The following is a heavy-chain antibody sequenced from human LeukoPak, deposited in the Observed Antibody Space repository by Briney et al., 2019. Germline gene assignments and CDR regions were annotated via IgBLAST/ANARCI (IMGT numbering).Heavy chain of an antibody. CDR3: AKMKGHPLPKYYMDV. Sequence: GGSLRLSCAASGFTFSGFAMSWVRRTPGKGLEWVSGISGSGDNTLYVDSVKGRFTISRDNSKNTLYLEMNSLRAEDTAIYYCAKMKGHPLPKYYMDVWGQGTTVTVSS. V-gene: IGHV3-23*01. J-gene: IGHJ6*01. CDR1: GFTFSGFA. CDR2: ISGSGDNT. D-gene: IGHD1-26*01.